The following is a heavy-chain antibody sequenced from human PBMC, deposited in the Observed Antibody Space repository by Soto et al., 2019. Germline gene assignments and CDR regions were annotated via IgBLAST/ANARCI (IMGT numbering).Heavy chain of an antibody. CDR3: ARVVGALGHWFDP. Sequence: ASVKGYCKASGYTLTSYGISWVRQAPGQGLEWMGRISAYNGNTNYAQKLQGRVTMTTDTSTSTAYMELRSLRSDDTAVYYCARVVGALGHWFDPWGQGTLVTVSS. V-gene: IGHV1-18*01. J-gene: IGHJ5*02. CDR2: ISAYNGNT. CDR1: GYTLTSYG. D-gene: IGHD1-26*01.